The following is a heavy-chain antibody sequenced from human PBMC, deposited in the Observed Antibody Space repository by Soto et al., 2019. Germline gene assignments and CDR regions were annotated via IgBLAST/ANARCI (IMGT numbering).Heavy chain of an antibody. CDR2: FDPEDGEA. CDR1: GYTLTELS. J-gene: IGHJ4*02. V-gene: IGHV1-24*01. Sequence: GASVKVSCKVSGYTLTELSMHWVRQSPGKGLEWMGGFDPEDGEAIYAQKFQGRVTVTEDTSTDTAYMELSSLRSEDTAVYYCATRGGIRRGRLTTTVTTNGVADSWGQGTLVTVSS. CDR3: ATRGGIRRGRLTTTVTTNGVADS. D-gene: IGHD4-4*01.